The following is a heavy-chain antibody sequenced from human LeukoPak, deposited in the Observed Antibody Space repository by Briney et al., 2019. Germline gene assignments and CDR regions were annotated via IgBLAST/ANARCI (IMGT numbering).Heavy chain of an antibody. V-gene: IGHV3-23*01. D-gene: IGHD3-10*01. J-gene: IGHJ4*02. CDR1: GFTFSSYA. CDR2: ISGSGGST. CDR3: ARGPYGSGSYSGY. Sequence: GGSLRLSCAASGFTFSSYAMSWVRQAPGKGLEWVSAISGSGGSTYYADSVKGRFTISRDNSKNTLYLQMNSLRAEDTAVYYCARGPYGSGSYSGYWGQGTLVTVSS.